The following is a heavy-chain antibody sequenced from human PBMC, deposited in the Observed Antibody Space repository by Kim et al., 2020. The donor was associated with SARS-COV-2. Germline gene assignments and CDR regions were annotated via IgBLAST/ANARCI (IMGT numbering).Heavy chain of an antibody. CDR3: ARDLLVGEWFGELLWGRPETYFDY. Sequence: GGSLRLSCAASGFTFSSYSMNWVRQAPGKGLEWVSSISSSSSYIYYADSVKGRFTISRDNAKNSLYLQMNSLRAEDTAVYYCARDLLVGEWFGELLWGRPETYFDYWGQGTLVTVSS. CDR2: ISSSSSYI. D-gene: IGHD3-10*01. V-gene: IGHV3-21*01. J-gene: IGHJ4*02. CDR1: GFTFSSYS.